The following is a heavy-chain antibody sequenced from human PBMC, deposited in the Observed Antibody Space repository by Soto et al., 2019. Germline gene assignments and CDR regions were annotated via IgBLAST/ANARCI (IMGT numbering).Heavy chain of an antibody. J-gene: IGHJ5*02. CDR2: IYYSGST. Sequence: SETLSLTCTVSGGSISSSSYYWGWIRQPPGKGLEWIGSIYYSGSTYYNPSLKSRVTISVDTSKNQFSLKLSSVTAADTAVYYCARRKTEYCSGGSCYLYWFDPWGQGTLVTVSS. V-gene: IGHV4-39*01. CDR3: ARRKTEYCSGGSCYLYWFDP. D-gene: IGHD2-15*01. CDR1: GGSISSSSYY.